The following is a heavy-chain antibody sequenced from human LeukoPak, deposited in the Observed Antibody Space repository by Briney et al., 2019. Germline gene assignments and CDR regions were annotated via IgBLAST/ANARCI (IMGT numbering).Heavy chain of an antibody. Sequence: PGGSLRLSCAASGFTFSSYAMHWVRQAPGKGLEYVSAISSNGGSTYYANSVKGRFTISRDNSKNTLYLQMGSLRYDDTAVYYCARGSPTTVIPYYYYFMDVWGKGTTVTVSS. CDR3: ARGSPTTVIPYYYYFMDV. J-gene: IGHJ6*03. CDR1: GFTFSSYA. V-gene: IGHV3-64*01. CDR2: ISSNGGST. D-gene: IGHD4-17*01.